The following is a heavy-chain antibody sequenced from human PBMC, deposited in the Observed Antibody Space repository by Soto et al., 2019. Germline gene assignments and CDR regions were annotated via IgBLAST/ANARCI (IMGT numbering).Heavy chain of an antibody. CDR3: AGWGGQDYNS. Sequence: EVQLLGSGGGVVHPGGSLRLSCIGSGFTFRTYWMNWVRQAPGMGLEWVANINPDGSVGTYVDSVKGRFTTSSDNAQNSLYRQMNSRRADDTALYFCAGWGGQDYNSWGQGIPVTVSS. CDR1: GFTFRTYW. J-gene: IGHJ4*02. V-gene: IGHV3-7*03. D-gene: IGHD3-16*01. CDR2: INPDGSVG.